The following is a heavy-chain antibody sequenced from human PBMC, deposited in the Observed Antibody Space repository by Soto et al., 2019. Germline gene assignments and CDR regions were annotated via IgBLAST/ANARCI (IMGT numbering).Heavy chain of an antibody. CDR2: ISSSGSTV. Sequence: GGSLRLSCAASGFSFSIYEMNWVRQAPGKGLEWVSYISSSGSTVQYADSVKGRFTISRDNAKNSLYLQMNCLRAEDAAVYYCAPQPTGMDVWGQGTTVTVSS. D-gene: IGHD4-17*01. V-gene: IGHV3-48*03. CDR1: GFSFSIYE. J-gene: IGHJ6*02. CDR3: APQPTGMDV.